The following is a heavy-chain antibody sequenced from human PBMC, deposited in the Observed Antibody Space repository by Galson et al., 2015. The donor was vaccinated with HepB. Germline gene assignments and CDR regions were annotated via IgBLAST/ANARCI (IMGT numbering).Heavy chain of an antibody. V-gene: IGHV7-4-1*02. D-gene: IGHD6-13*01. Sequence: SVKVSCKASGYTFTSYAMNWVRQAPGQGLEWMGWINTNTGNPTYAQGFTGRFVFSLDTSVSTAYLQISSLKAEDTAVYYCARDLGYSSSWYGLDYYYDGMDVWGQGTTVTVSS. CDR1: GYTFTSYA. CDR3: ARDLGYSSSWYGLDYYYDGMDV. CDR2: INTNTGNP. J-gene: IGHJ6*02.